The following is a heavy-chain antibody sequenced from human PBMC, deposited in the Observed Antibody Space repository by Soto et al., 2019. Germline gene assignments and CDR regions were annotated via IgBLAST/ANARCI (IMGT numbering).Heavy chain of an antibody. CDR1: GYTFTGYG. V-gene: IGHV1-18*01. CDR3: ARDPYVILTGNTPTIFDY. Sequence: ASVKVSCKASGYTFTGYGISWVRQAPGQVLEWMGWISAYNGNTNYAQKLQGRVTMTTDTSTSTAYMELRSLRSDDTAVYYCARDPYVILTGNTPTIFDYWGQ. J-gene: IGHJ4*01. CDR2: ISAYNGNT. D-gene: IGHD3-9*01.